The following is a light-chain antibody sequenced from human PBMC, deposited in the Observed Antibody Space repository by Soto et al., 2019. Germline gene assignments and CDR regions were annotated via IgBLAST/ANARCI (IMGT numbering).Light chain of an antibody. CDR3: QQRSNWPII. V-gene: IGKV3-11*01. CDR2: DAS. J-gene: IGKJ5*01. CDR1: QSVSKY. Sequence: EIVLTQSPATLSLSPGERATLSCRTSQSVSKYFAWYQQKPGRAPRLLIYDASIRATGIPARFIGSGSGTDFTFTISSLESEDFAIYYCQQRSNWPIIFGQGTRLEIK.